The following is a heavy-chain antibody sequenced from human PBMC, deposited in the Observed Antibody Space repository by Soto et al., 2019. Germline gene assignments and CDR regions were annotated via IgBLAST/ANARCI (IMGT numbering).Heavy chain of an antibody. CDR3: ARVRALAADGMDV. CDR1: GFTFSDYY. V-gene: IGHV3-11*05. Sequence: QVQLVESGGGLVKPGGSLRLSCAASGFTFSDYYMIWIRQAPGKGLKWVPYISSSSSYTNYADSVKGRFTISRDNAKNSLYLQMNSLRADGTAVYYCARVRALAADGMDVWGQGTTVTVSS. D-gene: IGHD6-19*01. J-gene: IGHJ6*02. CDR2: ISSSSSYT.